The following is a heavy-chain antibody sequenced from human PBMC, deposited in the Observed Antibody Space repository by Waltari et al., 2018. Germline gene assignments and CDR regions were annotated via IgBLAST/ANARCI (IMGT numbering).Heavy chain of an antibody. CDR3: ATHTYRAPGY. J-gene: IGHJ4*02. CDR2: NYYSGVT. V-gene: IGHV4-59*03. D-gene: IGHD4-4*01. CDR1: GGSISSHY. Sequence: QVQLQEPGPGLVKPSETLSLTCTVSGGSISSHYWSWIRQPPGKGLEWIGYNYYSGVTNYNPSLTSLFPISADTSTDTAYMELSSLISEDTAVYYCATHTYRAPGYWGQGTLVTVSS.